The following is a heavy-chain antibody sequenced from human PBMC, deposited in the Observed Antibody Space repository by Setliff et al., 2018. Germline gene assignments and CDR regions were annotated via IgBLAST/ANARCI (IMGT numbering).Heavy chain of an antibody. D-gene: IGHD3-3*01. V-gene: IGHV4-61*02. CDR3: ARAFTYYNFWSGYGYGMDV. CDR2: IYTSGST. Sequence: SETLSLTCTVSGGSISSGGYYWSWIRQTAGKGLEWIGRIYTSGSTNYNPSLKSRVTISVDTSKNQFSLKLSSVTAADTAVYYCARAFTYYNFWSGYGYGMDVWGQGTTVTVSS. CDR1: GGSISSGGYY. J-gene: IGHJ6*02.